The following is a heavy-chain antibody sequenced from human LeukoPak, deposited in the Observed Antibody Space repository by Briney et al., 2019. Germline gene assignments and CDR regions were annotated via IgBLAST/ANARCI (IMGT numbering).Heavy chain of an antibody. CDR2: INPSGGST. CDR3: ARTFADYGDYYYYYGMDV. CDR1: GYTFTSYY. Sequence: ASVKVSCKASGYTFTSYYMHWVRRAPGQGLEWMGIINPSGGSTSYAQKFQGRVTMTRDTSTSTVYMELSSLRSEDTAVYYCARTFADYGDYYYYYGMDVWGQGTTVTVSS. D-gene: IGHD4-17*01. J-gene: IGHJ6*02. V-gene: IGHV1-46*01.